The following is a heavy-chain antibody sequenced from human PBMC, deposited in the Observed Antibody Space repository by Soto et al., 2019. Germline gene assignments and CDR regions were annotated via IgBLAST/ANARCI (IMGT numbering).Heavy chain of an antibody. CDR3: TTEIFWSGYCPIDY. Sequence: GGSLRLSCAASGFTFSNAWMNWVRQAPGKGLEWVGRIKSKTDGGTTDYAAPVKGRFTISRDDSKNTLYPQMNSLKTEDTAVYYCTTEIFWSGYCPIDYWGQGTLVTVSS. CDR1: GFTFSNAW. D-gene: IGHD3-3*01. CDR2: IKSKTDGGTT. V-gene: IGHV3-15*07. J-gene: IGHJ4*02.